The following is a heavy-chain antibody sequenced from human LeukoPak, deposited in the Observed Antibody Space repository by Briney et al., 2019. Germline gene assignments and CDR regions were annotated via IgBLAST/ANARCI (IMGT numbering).Heavy chain of an antibody. J-gene: IGHJ1*01. CDR2: IWYDGSEQ. D-gene: IGHD3-16*02. CDR3: AREGDSRLGELSP. V-gene: IGHV3-33*01. CDR1: GFTFSTYA. Sequence: PGGSLRLSCAASGFTFSTYAIHWVRQAPGKGLEWVAVIWYDGSEQYYADSVKGRFIISRDNSKSTSDLQMNSLRAEDTAVYYCAREGDSRLGELSPWGQGTLVTVSA.